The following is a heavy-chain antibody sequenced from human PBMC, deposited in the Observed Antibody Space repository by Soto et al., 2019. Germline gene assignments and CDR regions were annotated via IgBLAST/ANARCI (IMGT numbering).Heavy chain of an antibody. D-gene: IGHD3-22*01. J-gene: IGHJ3*02. CDR2: IYHSGST. CDR3: ATRTYYYDSSGYYSLDAFDI. CDR1: GGSISSSNW. V-gene: IGHV4-4*02. Sequence: TLSLTCAVSGGSISSSNWWSWVRQPPGKGLEWIGEIYHSGSTNYNPSLKSRVTISVDKSKNQFSLKLSSVTAADTAVYYCATRTYYYDSSGYYSLDAFDIWGQGTMVTVSS.